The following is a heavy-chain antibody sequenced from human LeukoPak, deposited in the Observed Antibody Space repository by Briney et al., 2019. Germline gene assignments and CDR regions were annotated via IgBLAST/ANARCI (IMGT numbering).Heavy chain of an antibody. CDR1: GGSISSYY. J-gene: IGHJ4*02. V-gene: IGHV4-59*08. CDR2: IYYSGST. CDR3: ASLYCSSTSCYLFH. Sequence: PSETLSLTCTVSGGSISSYYWSWIRQTPGKGLEWIGYIYYSGSTNYNPSLKSRVNISVDTSKNQFSLKLSSVTAADTALYYCASLYCSSTSCYLFHWGQGTLATVSS. D-gene: IGHD2-2*01.